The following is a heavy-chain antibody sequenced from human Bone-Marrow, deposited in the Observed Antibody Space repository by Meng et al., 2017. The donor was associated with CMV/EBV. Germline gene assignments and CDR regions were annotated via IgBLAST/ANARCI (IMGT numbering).Heavy chain of an antibody. J-gene: IGHJ6*02. CDR1: GYTFTSYD. CDR3: AIGYPTARATYYYYGMDV. D-gene: IGHD5-18*01. CDR2: MNPNSGNT. V-gene: IGHV1-8*01. Sequence: ASVKVSGKASGYTFTSYDINWVRQATGQGLEWMGWMNPNSGNTGYAKKFQGRVTMTRNTSIRTAYMELSSLRSEDTAVYYCAIGYPTARATYYYYGMDVWGQGTTVTVSS.